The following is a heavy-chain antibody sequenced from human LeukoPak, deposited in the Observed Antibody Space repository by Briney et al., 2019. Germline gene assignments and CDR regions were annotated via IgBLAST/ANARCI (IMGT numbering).Heavy chain of an antibody. CDR3: ARGVARSSKFHFSYYFDY. D-gene: IGHD6-6*01. V-gene: IGHV4-39*07. CDR2: IYHSGST. J-gene: IGHJ4*02. Sequence: SETLSLTCIVSGGSISSSGYYWGWIRQPPGKGLEWIGSIYHSGSTYYNPSLKSRVTISVDTSKNQFSLNLSSVTAADTAVYYCARGVARSSKFHFSYYFDYWGQGTLVTVSS. CDR1: GGSISSSGYY.